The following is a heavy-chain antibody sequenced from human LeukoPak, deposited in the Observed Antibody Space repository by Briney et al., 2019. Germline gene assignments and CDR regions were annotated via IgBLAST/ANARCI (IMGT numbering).Heavy chain of an antibody. CDR1: GYTFTGYY. Sequence: ASVKVSCKASGYTFTGYYMHWVRQAPGQGLEWMGWINPNSGGTNYAQKFQGRVTMTRDTSISTAYMELSRLRSDDTAVYYCARASAYGSESYVRRGADYWGQGALVTVPS. D-gene: IGHD3-10*01. CDR2: INPNSGGT. V-gene: IGHV1-2*02. J-gene: IGHJ4*02. CDR3: ARASAYGSESYVRRGADY.